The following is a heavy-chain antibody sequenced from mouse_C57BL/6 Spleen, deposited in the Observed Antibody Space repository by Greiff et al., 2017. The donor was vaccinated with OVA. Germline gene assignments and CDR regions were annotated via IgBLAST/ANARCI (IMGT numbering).Heavy chain of an antibody. CDR3: ARGKDYFDY. CDR1: GFTFTDYY. V-gene: IGHV7-3*01. Sequence: EVKLMESGGGLVQPGGSLSLSCAASGFTFTDYYMSWVRQPPGKALEWLGFIRNKANGYTTEYSASVKGRFTISRDNSQSILYLQMNALRAEDSATYYCARGKDYFDYWGQGTTLTVSS. J-gene: IGHJ2*01. CDR2: IRNKANGYTT.